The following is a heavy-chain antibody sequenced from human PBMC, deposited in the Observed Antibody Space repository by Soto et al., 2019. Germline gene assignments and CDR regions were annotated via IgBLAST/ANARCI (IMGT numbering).Heavy chain of an antibody. V-gene: IGHV3-21*01. D-gene: IGHD3-22*01. CDR1: GFTFSSYS. Sequence: GGSLRLSCAASGFTFSSYSMNWVRQTPGKWLEWVSSITRSSSYIYYADSVKGRFTISRDNAKNSLYLQMNSLRAEDTAVYYCARDYYYDSSGYWAPDAFDIWGQGTMVTVSS. J-gene: IGHJ3*02. CDR2: ITRSSSYI. CDR3: ARDYYYDSSGYWAPDAFDI.